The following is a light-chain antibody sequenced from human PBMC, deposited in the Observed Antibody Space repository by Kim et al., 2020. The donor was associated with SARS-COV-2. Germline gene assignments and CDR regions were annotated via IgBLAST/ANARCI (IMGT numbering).Light chain of an antibody. V-gene: IGLV4-69*01. Sequence: QLVLTQSPSASASLGPSVKLTCTLSSGHSSNPIAWHQQQAEKGPRYLMTLNSDGSHSKGDGIPDRFSGSSSGAERYLTISGLQSDDEADYYCQTWGTGIWVFGGGTQLTVL. CDR2: LNSDGSH. J-gene: IGLJ3*02. CDR3: QTWGTGIWV. CDR1: SGHSSNP.